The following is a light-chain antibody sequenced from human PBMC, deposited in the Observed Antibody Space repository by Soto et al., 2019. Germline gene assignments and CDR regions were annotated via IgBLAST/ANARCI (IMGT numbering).Light chain of an antibody. V-gene: IGKV3-20*01. CDR3: QQYGSSLMYT. CDR2: GAS. CDR1: QSVSSSY. Sequence: EIVLTQSPGTLSLSPGERANISCRASQSVSSSYLAWYQQKPGQAPRLLIYGASSRATGIPDRFSGSGSGTEFTLTISRLEPEDFAVYYCQQYGSSLMYTFGQGTKLEIK. J-gene: IGKJ2*01.